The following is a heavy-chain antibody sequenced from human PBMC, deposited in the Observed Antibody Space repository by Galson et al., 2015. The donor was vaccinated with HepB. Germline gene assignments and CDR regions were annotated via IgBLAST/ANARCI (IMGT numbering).Heavy chain of an antibody. D-gene: IGHD3-10*01. J-gene: IGHJ5*02. CDR2: IKSKTDGGTT. CDR1: GFTFSNAW. CDR3: TTRGYGSGSYYNEKPRNWFDP. Sequence: SLRLSCAASGFTFSNAWMSWVRQAPGKGLEWVGRIKSKTDGGTTDYAAPVKGRFTISRDDSKNTLYLQMNSLKTEDTAVYYCTTRGYGSGSYYNEKPRNWFDPWGQGTLVTVS. V-gene: IGHV3-15*01.